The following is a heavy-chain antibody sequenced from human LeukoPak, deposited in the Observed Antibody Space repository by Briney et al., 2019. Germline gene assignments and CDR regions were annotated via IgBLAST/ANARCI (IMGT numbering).Heavy chain of an antibody. CDR3: AKCRYDSSGYYFDY. D-gene: IGHD3-22*01. CDR1: GFTFSSYA. V-gene: IGHV3-23*01. J-gene: IGHJ4*02. Sequence: GSLRLSCAVSGFTFSSYAMTWVRQAPGKGLEWVSAISGSGGSTYYADSVKGRFTISRDNSKNTLYLQMNSLRAEDTAVYSCAKCRYDSSGYYFDYWGQGTLVTVSS. CDR2: ISGSGGST.